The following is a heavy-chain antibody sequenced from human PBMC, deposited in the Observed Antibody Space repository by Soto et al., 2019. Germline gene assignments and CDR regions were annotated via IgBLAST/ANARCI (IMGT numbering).Heavy chain of an antibody. D-gene: IGHD3-22*01. CDR1: GFTFSNAW. Sequence: PGGSLRLSCAASGFTFSNAWMSWVRQAPGKGLEWVGRIKSKTDGGTTDYAAPVKGRFTISRDDSKNTLYLQMNSLKTEDTAVYYCTTRFRYYDSSGYYLDYFDYWGQGTLVTVSS. J-gene: IGHJ4*02. V-gene: IGHV3-15*01. CDR3: TTRFRYYDSSGYYLDYFDY. CDR2: IKSKTDGGTT.